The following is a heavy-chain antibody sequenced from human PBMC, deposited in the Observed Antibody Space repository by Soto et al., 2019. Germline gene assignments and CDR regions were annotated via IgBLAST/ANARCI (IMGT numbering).Heavy chain of an antibody. CDR1: CGAISSSSYY. V-gene: IGHV4-39*01. CDR3: ERNDGNSGSLIGY. J-gene: IGHJ4*02. Sequence: PTETLSLTSTDSCGAISSSSYYWGWIRHPPGKGLEWIGSIYYSGSTYYNPSLKSRVTISVDKSKNQSSTKLSSVTAEETAVYYWERNDGNSGSLIGYCGQGYLVTVSS. CDR2: IYYSGST. D-gene: IGHD1-26*01.